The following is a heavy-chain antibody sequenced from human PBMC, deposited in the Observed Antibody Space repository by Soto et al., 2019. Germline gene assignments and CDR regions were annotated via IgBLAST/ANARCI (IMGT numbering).Heavy chain of an antibody. V-gene: IGHV3-33*01. CDR2: IWYDGSNK. D-gene: IGHD3-22*01. Sequence: PGGSLRLSCAASGFTFSSYGMHWVRQAPGKGLEWVAVIWYDGSNKYYADSVKGRFTISRDNSKNTLYLQMNSLRAEDTAVYYCARVPSYYDSSGYVDYWGQGTLVTVSS. CDR3: ARVPSYYDSSGYVDY. CDR1: GFTFSSYG. J-gene: IGHJ4*02.